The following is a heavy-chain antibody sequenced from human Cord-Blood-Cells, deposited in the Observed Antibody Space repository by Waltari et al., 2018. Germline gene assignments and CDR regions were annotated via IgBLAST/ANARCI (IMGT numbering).Heavy chain of an antibody. CDR1: GGSIRRYY. CDR3: ARVGFSWFDP. V-gene: IGHV4-59*01. CDR2: IYYSGST. J-gene: IGHJ5*02. D-gene: IGHD3-10*01. Sequence: QVQLQESGPGLVKPSETLSLTCTVSGGSIRRYYWSWIRQPPGKGLEWIGYIYYSGSTNYNPSLKSRVTISVDTSKNQFSLKLSSVNAADTAVYYCARVGFSWFDPWGQGTLVTVSS.